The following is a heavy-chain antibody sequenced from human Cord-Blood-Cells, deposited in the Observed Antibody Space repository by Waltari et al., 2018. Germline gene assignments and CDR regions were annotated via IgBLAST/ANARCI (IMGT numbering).Heavy chain of an antibody. CDR3: VRPPPVTSWFDP. CDR2: ISGSGGST. J-gene: IGHJ5*02. D-gene: IGHD4-17*01. V-gene: IGHV3-23*01. CDR1: GFTFSSYA. Sequence: EVQLLESGGGLVQPGGSLRLSCAASGFTFSSYAMSWVRQAPGKGLEWVSAISGSGGSTYYADSVKGRFTISRDNSKNTLYLQMNSLRAEDTAVYYCVRPPPVTSWFDPWGQGTLVTVSS.